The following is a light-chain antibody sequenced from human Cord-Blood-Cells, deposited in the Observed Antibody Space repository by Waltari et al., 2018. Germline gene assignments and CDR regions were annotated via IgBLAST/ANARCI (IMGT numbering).Light chain of an antibody. CDR3: QQSYSTLSLT. CDR2: AAS. V-gene: IGKV1-39*01. Sequence: DIQMTQSPASLSASVGDRVTITCRASQSISIYLNWYKQKPGKAPKLLIYAASSLQSGVPSRFSGSGSAKDFTVTISSLQPEDFATYYCQQSYSTLSLTFGGGTKVEIK. J-gene: IGKJ4*01. CDR1: QSISIY.